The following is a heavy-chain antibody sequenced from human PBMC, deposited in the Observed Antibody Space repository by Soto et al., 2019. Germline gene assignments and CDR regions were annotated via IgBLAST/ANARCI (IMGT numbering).Heavy chain of an antibody. CDR1: GFIVSSKY. Sequence: EVQMVETGGGLSQPGGSLRLSCAVSGFIVSSKYMTWVRQAPGKGLEWVSVIYTGGSTHYADSARGRFTISRDSSKNTLYLQMNSLRAEDAAVYYGTTYTGYGMDVWGQGTTVTVSS. CDR2: IYTGGST. D-gene: IGHD3-16*01. J-gene: IGHJ6*02. V-gene: IGHV3-53*02. CDR3: TTYTGYGMDV.